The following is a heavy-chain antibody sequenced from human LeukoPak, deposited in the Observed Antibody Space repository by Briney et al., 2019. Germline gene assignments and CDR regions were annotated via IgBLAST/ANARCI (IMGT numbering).Heavy chain of an antibody. D-gene: IGHD5-18*01. CDR3: AGGRVWLAFDS. V-gene: IGHV4-34*01. J-gene: IGHJ4*02. Sequence: SETLSLTCAVYGGPFSGYYWSWIRQPPGKGLEWIGEINHSGSANYNPSLKSRLSISVDTSKNQFSLKLTSVTAADTAVYYCAGGRVWLAFDSWGQGTLVTVSS. CDR2: INHSGSA. CDR1: GGPFSGYY.